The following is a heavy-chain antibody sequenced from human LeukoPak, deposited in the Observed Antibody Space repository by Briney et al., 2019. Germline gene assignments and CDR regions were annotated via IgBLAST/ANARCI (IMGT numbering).Heavy chain of an antibody. J-gene: IGHJ4*02. V-gene: IGHV1-69*13. Sequence: SVKVSCKASGGTFSSYAISWVRQAPGQGLEWMGGIIPIFGTANYAQKFQGRVTITADESTSTAYMELSSLRSEDTAVYYCARVKDGSYTAYYFDYWGQGTLVTVSS. CDR1: GGTFSSYA. D-gene: IGHD1-26*01. CDR3: ARVKDGSYTAYYFDY. CDR2: IIPIFGTA.